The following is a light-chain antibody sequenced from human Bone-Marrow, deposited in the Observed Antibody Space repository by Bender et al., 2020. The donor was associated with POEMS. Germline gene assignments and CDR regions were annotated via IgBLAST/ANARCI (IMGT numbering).Light chain of an antibody. CDR3: CSYAGSRSFVV. J-gene: IGLJ2*01. Sequence: QSALAQPASVSGSPGQSITISCTGTSSDIGAYDYVSWYQQHPGKAPKLMIYEVSKRPSGVSNRFSGSKSGNTASLTISGLQAEDEADYYCCSYAGSRSFVVLGGGTKLTVL. CDR1: SSDIGAYDY. V-gene: IGLV2-23*02. CDR2: EVS.